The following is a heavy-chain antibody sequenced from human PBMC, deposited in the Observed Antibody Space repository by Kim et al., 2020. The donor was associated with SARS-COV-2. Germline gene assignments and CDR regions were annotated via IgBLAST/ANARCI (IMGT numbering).Heavy chain of an antibody. J-gene: IGHJ6*02. Sequence: SVKVSCKASGGTFSSYAISWVRQAPGQGLEWMGRIIPILGIANYAQKFQGRVTITADKSTSTAYMELSSLRSEDTAVYYCAGGGGDDFWSGYKGVDNYYGMDVWGQGTTVTVSS. V-gene: IGHV1-69*04. CDR2: IIPILGIA. CDR1: GGTFSSYA. D-gene: IGHD3-3*01. CDR3: AGGGGDDFWSGYKGVDNYYGMDV.